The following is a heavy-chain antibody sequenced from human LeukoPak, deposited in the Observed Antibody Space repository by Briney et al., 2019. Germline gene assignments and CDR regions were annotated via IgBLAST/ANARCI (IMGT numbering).Heavy chain of an antibody. CDR1: GYTFTGYY. CDR2: INPNSGGT. V-gene: IGHV1-2*02. J-gene: IGHJ5*02. D-gene: IGHD3-3*01. Sequence: ASVKLSCKSSGYTFTGYYMHWLRQAPGQGLEWMGWINPNSGGTNYAQKFQGRVTMTRDTSISTAYMELSRLRSDDTAVYYCARAPYDLWSGRWFDPWGQGTLVTVAS. CDR3: ARAPYDLWSGRWFDP.